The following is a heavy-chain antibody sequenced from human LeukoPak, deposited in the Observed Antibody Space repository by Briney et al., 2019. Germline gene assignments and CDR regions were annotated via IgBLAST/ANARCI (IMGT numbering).Heavy chain of an antibody. V-gene: IGHV4-30-2*01. J-gene: IGHJ6*02. D-gene: IGHD5-18*01. CDR3: ARERIRGYSYGPYYYGMDV. CDR2: IYHIGST. Sequence: SETLSLTCAVSGGSISSGDYSWSWIRQPPGKGLEWIGYIYHIGSTYYNPSLKSRVTISVDRSKNQFSLKLSSVTAADTAVYYCARERIRGYSYGPYYYGMDVWGQGTTVTVSS. CDR1: GGSISSGDYS.